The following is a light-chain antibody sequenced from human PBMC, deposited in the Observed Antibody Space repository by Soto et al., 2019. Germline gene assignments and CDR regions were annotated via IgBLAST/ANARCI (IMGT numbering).Light chain of an antibody. CDR1: SSDVGGYDY. CDR2: DVS. V-gene: IGLV2-14*01. J-gene: IGLJ2*01. CDR3: ISYTSSSTQVV. Sequence: QSALTQPASVSGSPGQSITISCTGTSSDVGGYDYVSWYQQHPGKAPTLMIYDVSNRPSGVSNRFSGSKSGNTASLTISGLDAEDEADYYCISYTSSSTQVVFGGGTKLTVL.